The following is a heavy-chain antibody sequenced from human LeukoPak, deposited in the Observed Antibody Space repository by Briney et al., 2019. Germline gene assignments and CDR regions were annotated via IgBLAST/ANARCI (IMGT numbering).Heavy chain of an antibody. CDR3: AREQLWFGELLRGIYYFDY. J-gene: IGHJ4*02. D-gene: IGHD3-10*01. Sequence: SETPSLTCAVYGGSFSGYYWSWIRQPPGKGLEWIGEINHSGSTNYNPSLKSRVTISVDTSKNQFSLKLSSVTAADTAVYYCAREQLWFGELLRGIYYFDYWGQGTLVTVSS. CDR2: INHSGST. V-gene: IGHV4-34*01. CDR1: GGSFSGYY.